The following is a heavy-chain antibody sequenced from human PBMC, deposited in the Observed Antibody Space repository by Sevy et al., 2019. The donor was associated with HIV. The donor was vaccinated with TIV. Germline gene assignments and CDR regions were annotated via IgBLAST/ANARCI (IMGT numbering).Heavy chain of an antibody. J-gene: IGHJ4*02. CDR3: VVNFLVAGSPASYYFDY. CDR1: GYSFINYG. Sequence: ASVKVSCMTSGYSFINYGITWVRQAPGQGLEWMGWISTYTSKTEYAQKFQGRVTMTRDTSISTAYMELSRLRSDDTAVYYCVVNFLVAGSPASYYFDYWGQRTLVTVSS. CDR2: ISTYTSKT. V-gene: IGHV1-18*01. D-gene: IGHD6-19*01.